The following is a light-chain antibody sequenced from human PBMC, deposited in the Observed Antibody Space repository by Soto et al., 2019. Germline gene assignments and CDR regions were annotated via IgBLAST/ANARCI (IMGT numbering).Light chain of an antibody. V-gene: IGKV3-20*01. Sequence: EIVMPQSPATLSVSPGERATLSCRASQSVSTKLAWYQQKPGQAPRLLIYGASNRATGIPDRFSGSGSGTDFTLTISRLEPEDFAVYYCQQYGSSGTFGQGTKVDI. CDR1: QSVSTK. CDR3: QQYGSSGT. CDR2: GAS. J-gene: IGKJ1*01.